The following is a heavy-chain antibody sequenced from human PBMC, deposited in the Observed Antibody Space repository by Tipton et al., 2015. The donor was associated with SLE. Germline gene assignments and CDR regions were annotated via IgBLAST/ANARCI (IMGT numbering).Heavy chain of an antibody. J-gene: IGHJ4*02. Sequence: TLSLTCTVSGASVSNYYWSWIRQPAGKGLEWIGRIYISGSGSINYNPPLQSRVTMSVDTSKNQVSLKLNSVTAADAAVYYCARDRGNTVVYYWGQGTLVTVSS. V-gene: IGHV4-4*07. CDR3: ARDRGNTVVYY. CDR2: IYISGSGSI. D-gene: IGHD4-23*01. CDR1: GASVSNYY.